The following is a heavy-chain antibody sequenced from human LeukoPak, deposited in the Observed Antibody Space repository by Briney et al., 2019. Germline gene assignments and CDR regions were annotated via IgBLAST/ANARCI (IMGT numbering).Heavy chain of an antibody. D-gene: IGHD6-6*01. CDR3: ASGRGSSS. V-gene: IGHV3-7*01. Sequence: PGGSLRLSCAASGFTFSSYWMTWVRQAPGKGLEWVANIKQDGSEKYYVDSVKGRFTISRDNAKNSLYLQMNSLRAEDTAAYYCASGRGSSSWGQGSLVTVSS. J-gene: IGHJ4*02. CDR1: GFTFSSYW. CDR2: IKQDGSEK.